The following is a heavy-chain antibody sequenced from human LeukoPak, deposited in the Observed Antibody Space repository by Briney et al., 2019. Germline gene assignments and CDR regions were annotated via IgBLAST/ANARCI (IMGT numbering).Heavy chain of an antibody. Sequence: GGSLRLSCAASGFTFSSYSMNWVRQAPGKGLERVSSISSSSSYIYYADSVKGRFTISRDNAKNSLYLQMNSLRAEDTAVYYCARGQTTMVRGAGIDYWGQGTLVTVSS. V-gene: IGHV3-21*01. J-gene: IGHJ4*02. CDR1: GFTFSSYS. CDR3: ARGQTTMVRGAGIDY. CDR2: ISSSSSYI. D-gene: IGHD3-10*01.